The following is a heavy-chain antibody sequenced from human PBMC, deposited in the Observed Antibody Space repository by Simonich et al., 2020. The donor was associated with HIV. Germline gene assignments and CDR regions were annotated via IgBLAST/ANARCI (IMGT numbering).Heavy chain of an antibody. Sequence: QVQLVESGGGVVQPGRSLRLSCAASGFTFSSYAMHWVRQAPGKGLEWVAVISYDGSNKYYADSVKGRITISRDNSKNTLYLQMNSRRAEETAVYYCASGGSISSVWADDYWGQGTLVTVSS. CDR1: GFTFSSYA. CDR2: ISYDGSNK. V-gene: IGHV3-30*07. D-gene: IGHD3-16*01. CDR3: ASGGSISSVWADDY. J-gene: IGHJ4*02.